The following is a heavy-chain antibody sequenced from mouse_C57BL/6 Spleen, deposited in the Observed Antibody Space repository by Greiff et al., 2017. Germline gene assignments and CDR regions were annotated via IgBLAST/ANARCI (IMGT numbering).Heavy chain of an antibody. CDR1: GYTFTDYE. J-gene: IGHJ2*01. CDR2: IDPETGGT. D-gene: IGHD1-1*01. Sequence: VQLQQSGAELVRPGASVTLSCKASGYTFTDYEMHWVKQTPVHGLEWIGAIDPETGGTAYNQKFKGKAILTADKSSSTAYMELRSLTSEDSAVYYCTRRGYYGSSYCFDYWGQGTTLTVSS. CDR3: TRRGYYGSSYCFDY. V-gene: IGHV1-15*01.